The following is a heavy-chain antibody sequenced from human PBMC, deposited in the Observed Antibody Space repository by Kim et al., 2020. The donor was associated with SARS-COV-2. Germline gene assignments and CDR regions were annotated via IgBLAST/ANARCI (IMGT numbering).Heavy chain of an antibody. CDR1: GGSISSGGYY. CDR2: IYYSGST. D-gene: IGHD3-22*01. Sequence: SETLSLTCTVSGGSISSGGYYWSWIRQHPGKGLEWIGYIYYSGSTYYNPSLKSRVTISVDTSKNQFSLKLSSVTAADTAVYYCARAPGYYDSSGFSYGAYGMDVWGQGTTVTVSS. J-gene: IGHJ6*02. CDR3: ARAPGYYDSSGFSYGAYGMDV. V-gene: IGHV4-31*03.